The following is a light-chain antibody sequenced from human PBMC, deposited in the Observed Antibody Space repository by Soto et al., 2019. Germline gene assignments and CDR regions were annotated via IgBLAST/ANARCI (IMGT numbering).Light chain of an antibody. CDR2: GAS. CDR1: QSVSLN. V-gene: IGKV3-15*01. J-gene: IGKJ1*01. Sequence: ERVMTQFPATLSVSPGERVTLSCWASQSVSLNLAWYQKKPGQAPRLLIYGASTRATGIPARFSGSGSGTDFTLTISSLRSEDFAVYYCQQYNVWPTFGQGTKVEIK. CDR3: QQYNVWPT.